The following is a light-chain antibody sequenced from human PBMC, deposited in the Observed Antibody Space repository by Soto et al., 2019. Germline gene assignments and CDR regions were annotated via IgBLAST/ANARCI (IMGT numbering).Light chain of an antibody. V-gene: IGKV1-5*03. CDR1: QSISDW. CDR2: RAS. Sequence: DIQMTQSPSTLSASVGDRVSITCRASQSISDWLAWYQQRPGKAPRLLIYRASILQSGVPSRFSGSGSGTEYTLTIDSLQPDDFATYYCQQYNTYWTFGQGTKVDI. CDR3: QQYNTYWT. J-gene: IGKJ1*01.